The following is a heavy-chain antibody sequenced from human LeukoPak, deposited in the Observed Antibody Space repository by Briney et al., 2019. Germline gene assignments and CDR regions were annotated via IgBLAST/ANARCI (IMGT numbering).Heavy chain of an antibody. Sequence: ASVKVSCKASGYTFTSYDNNWLRQATGQGLEWMGWMKRNIGNTGYAQKFQGRVTMNRNTSRGTAYMELSSLRSEDTAVYYCARGQVFDYWGQGTLVTVSS. J-gene: IGHJ4*02. V-gene: IGHV1-8*01. CDR2: MKRNIGNT. CDR3: ARGQVFDY. CDR1: GYTFTSYD.